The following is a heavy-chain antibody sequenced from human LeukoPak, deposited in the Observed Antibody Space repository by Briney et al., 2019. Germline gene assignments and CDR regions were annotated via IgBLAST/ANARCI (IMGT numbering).Heavy chain of an antibody. D-gene: IGHD5-12*01. V-gene: IGHV1-46*01. J-gene: IGHJ4*02. CDR1: GYTFTSYY. CDR3: ARALYSGYDLDY. CDR2: INPSGGST. Sequence: ASVKVSCKASGYTFTSYYMHWVRQAPGQGLEWMGIINPSGGSTSYAQKFQGRVTMTRDTSTSTVYMELSSLRAEDTAVYYCARALYSGYDLDYWGQGTLVTVSS.